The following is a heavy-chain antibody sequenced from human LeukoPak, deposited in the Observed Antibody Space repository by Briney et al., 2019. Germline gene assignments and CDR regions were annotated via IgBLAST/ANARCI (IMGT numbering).Heavy chain of an antibody. V-gene: IGHV1-46*01. D-gene: IGHD3-3*01. Sequence: ASVKVSCKASGYTFTSYYMHWVRQAPGQGLEWMGIINPSGGSTSYAQKFQGRVTMTRDTSTSTVYMGLSSLRSEDTAVYYCARDSQAITIFGVDTILNWFDPWGQGTLVTVSS. J-gene: IGHJ5*02. CDR3: ARDSQAITIFGVDTILNWFDP. CDR1: GYTFTSYY. CDR2: INPSGGST.